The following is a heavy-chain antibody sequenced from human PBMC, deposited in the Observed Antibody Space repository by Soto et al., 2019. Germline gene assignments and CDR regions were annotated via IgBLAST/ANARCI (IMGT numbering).Heavy chain of an antibody. CDR2: IIPIFGTA. D-gene: IGHD4-17*01. J-gene: IGHJ1*01. CDR1: GGTFSSYA. Sequence: QVQLVQSGAEVKKPGSSVKVSCKASGGTFSSYAISWVRQAPGQGLEWMGGIIPIFGTANYAQKFQGRVTSPAXXAXSXXYMELSSLRSEDTAVYYCARVATSTTVVIIGYFQHWGQGTLVTVSS. V-gene: IGHV1-69*12. CDR3: ARVATSTTVVIIGYFQH.